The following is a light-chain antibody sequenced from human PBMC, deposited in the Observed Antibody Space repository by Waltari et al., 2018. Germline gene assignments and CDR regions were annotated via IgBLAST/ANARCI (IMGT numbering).Light chain of an antibody. CDR2: YDS. V-gene: IGLV3-21*04. J-gene: IGLJ3*02. CDR3: QVWDYIQGV. CDR1: NLGRKS. Sequence: SYVLTQPPSVSVAPGKTARITCGGNNLGRKSVHWYQQKAGQAPVLVIHYDSGRPTGIPGRFSGATSGDTATLRISRVEAGDEADYFCQVWDYIQGVFGGGTKLTVL.